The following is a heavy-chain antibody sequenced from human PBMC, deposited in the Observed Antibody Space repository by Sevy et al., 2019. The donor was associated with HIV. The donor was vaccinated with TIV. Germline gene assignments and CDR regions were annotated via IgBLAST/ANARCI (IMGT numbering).Heavy chain of an antibody. J-gene: IGHJ6*02. Sequence: GGSLRLSCAASGFTFSSYSMHWVRQAPGKGLEWVAVISYDGSNKYYPDSVKGRFTITRDNSKNTLSLQMNSLRAEDTAVYYCAREVPTVTTASFDYYYYGMDVWGQGTTVTVSS. CDR3: AREVPTVTTASFDYYYYGMDV. CDR1: GFTFSSYS. CDR2: ISYDGSNK. D-gene: IGHD4-17*01. V-gene: IGHV3-30-3*01.